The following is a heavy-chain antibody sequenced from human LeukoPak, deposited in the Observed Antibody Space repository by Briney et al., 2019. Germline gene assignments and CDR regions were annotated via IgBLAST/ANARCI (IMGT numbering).Heavy chain of an antibody. CDR1: GGTFSSYA. D-gene: IGHD3-16*01. J-gene: IGHJ6*03. V-gene: IGHV1-69*13. CDR3: ATTGGDIYYYYMDV. CDR2: IIPIFGTA. Sequence: SVKVSCKASGGTFSSYAISWVRQAPGQGLEWMGGIIPIFGTANYAQKFQGRVTITADESTSTTYMELSSLKSEDTAVYYCATTGGDIYYYYMDVWGKGTTVTISS.